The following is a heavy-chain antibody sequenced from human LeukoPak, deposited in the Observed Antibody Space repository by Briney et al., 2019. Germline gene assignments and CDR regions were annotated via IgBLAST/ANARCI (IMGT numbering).Heavy chain of an antibody. CDR3: ARGRVVPAATPDFDY. Sequence: GASVKVSCKASGGTFSSYAISWVRQAPGQGLEWMGRIIPILGIANYAQKFQGRVTITADKSTSTAYMELSSLKSEDTAVYYCARGRVVPAATPDFDYWGQGTLVTVSS. D-gene: IGHD2-2*01. V-gene: IGHV1-69*04. CDR1: GGTFSSYA. J-gene: IGHJ4*02. CDR2: IIPILGIA.